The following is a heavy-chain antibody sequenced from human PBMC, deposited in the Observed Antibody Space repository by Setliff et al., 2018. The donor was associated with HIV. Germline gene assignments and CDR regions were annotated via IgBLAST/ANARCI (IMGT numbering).Heavy chain of an antibody. V-gene: IGHV4-39*07. CDR3: ARDLLDGTTVGVAVVTAPSWFDP. J-gene: IGHJ5*02. CDR1: GGSISSSNYY. CDR2: IYYSGST. D-gene: IGHD2-15*01. Sequence: PSETLSLTCSVSGGSISSSNYYWGWIRQPPGKGLEWIGSIYYSGSTYYNPSLKSRVTISVDTSKNQFSLKLTSVTAADTAVYYCARDLLDGTTVGVAVVTAPSWFDPWGQGTLVTVSS.